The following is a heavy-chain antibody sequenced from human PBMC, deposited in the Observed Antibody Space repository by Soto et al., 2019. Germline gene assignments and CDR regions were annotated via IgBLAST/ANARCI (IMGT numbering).Heavy chain of an antibody. V-gene: IGHV4-39*01. Sequence: PSETRSLTSTVSGGSISSSSYYWCWIRQPAGKGLEWIGSTYYSGSTYYNPSLKSPVTISVHTSKNQSSLKLSPVTAADTAVYYCARHYRSDTAKLNWFDPWGQRTLVTVSS. J-gene: IGHJ5*02. CDR3: ARHYRSDTAKLNWFDP. CDR2: TYYSGST. CDR1: GGSISSSSYY. D-gene: IGHD5-18*01.